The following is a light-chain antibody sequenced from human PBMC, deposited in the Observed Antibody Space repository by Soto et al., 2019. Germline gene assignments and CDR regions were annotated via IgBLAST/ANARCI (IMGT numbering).Light chain of an antibody. CDR2: AAS. Sequence: DIPMTQSPSSLSASVGDRVTITCRASQSISNYLAWYQQKPGKVPKLLIYAASTSNSGLPSRFSGSGSGTDFTLTISSLQPEDVATYYCQTYNGATWTFGKGTKVEIE. J-gene: IGKJ1*01. V-gene: IGKV1-27*01. CDR3: QTYNGATWT. CDR1: QSISNY.